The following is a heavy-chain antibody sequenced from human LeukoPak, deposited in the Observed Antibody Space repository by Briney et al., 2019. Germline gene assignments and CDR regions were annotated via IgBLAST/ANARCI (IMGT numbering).Heavy chain of an antibody. Sequence: PAQTLSLTCTVRGGSISSGRYYWSWIRQPAGKGLEWIGRIYTSGSTNYNPSLKSRVTISVDTSKNQFSLKLSSVTAADTAVYYCARGLRFLEWLSLHITYHFDYWGQGTLVTVSS. CDR1: GGSISSGRYY. J-gene: IGHJ4*02. CDR3: ARGLRFLEWLSLHITYHFDY. V-gene: IGHV4-61*02. D-gene: IGHD3-3*01. CDR2: IYTSGST.